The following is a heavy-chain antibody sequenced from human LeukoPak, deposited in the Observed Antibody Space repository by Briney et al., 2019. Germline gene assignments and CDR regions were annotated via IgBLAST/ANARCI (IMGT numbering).Heavy chain of an antibody. CDR3: ARDSPKPH. V-gene: IGHV4-59*01. Sequence: NPSETLSLTCTVSGGSISSYYWSWIRQPPGKGLEWIGYIYYSGSTNYNPSLKSRVTISVDTSKNQFSLKLSSVTAADTAVYYCARDSPKPHWGQGTLVTVSS. CDR1: GGSISSYY. J-gene: IGHJ4*02. CDR2: IYYSGST.